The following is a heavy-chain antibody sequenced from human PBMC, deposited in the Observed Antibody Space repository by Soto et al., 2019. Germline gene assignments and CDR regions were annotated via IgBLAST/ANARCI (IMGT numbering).Heavy chain of an antibody. CDR3: ARDKIKGAPDYLDS. D-gene: IGHD1-26*01. Sequence: QEPLVESGGDVVQPGRSLTLSCAASGFTFSANAMHWVRQAPGKGLEWVAVIAYDGTIKFYRDSVKGRFPISRDDSKSTLYLQMNSLRPEDTAVYYCARDKIKGAPDYLDSWGQGTLVTVSS. J-gene: IGHJ4*02. CDR1: GFTFSANA. CDR2: IAYDGTIK. V-gene: IGHV3-30-3*01.